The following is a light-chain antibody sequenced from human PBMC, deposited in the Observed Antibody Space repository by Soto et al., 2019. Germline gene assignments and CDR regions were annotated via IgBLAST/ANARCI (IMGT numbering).Light chain of an antibody. CDR2: AAS. Sequence: DIQMTQSPSSLSASVGDRVTITCRASQSIDNYLNWYQQKPGKPPNLLIYAASTLLSGVPSRFSGGGSGTQFTLTISSLQPEDFATYYCQQSYSSPETFGHGTKVEIK. CDR1: QSIDNY. V-gene: IGKV1-39*01. CDR3: QQSYSSPET. J-gene: IGKJ1*01.